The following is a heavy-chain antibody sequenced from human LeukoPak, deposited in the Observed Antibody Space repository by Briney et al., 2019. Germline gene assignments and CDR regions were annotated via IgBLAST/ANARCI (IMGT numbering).Heavy chain of an antibody. V-gene: IGHV3-48*04. Sequence: SGRSLRLSCAASGFTFSSYSMNWVRQAPGKGLEWVSYISSSSSTIYYADSVKGRFTISRDNAKNSLYLQMNSLRAEDTAVYYCALEEAAGLFDYWGQGTLVTVSS. CDR1: GFTFSSYS. J-gene: IGHJ4*02. CDR3: ALEEAAGLFDY. D-gene: IGHD6-13*01. CDR2: ISSSSSTI.